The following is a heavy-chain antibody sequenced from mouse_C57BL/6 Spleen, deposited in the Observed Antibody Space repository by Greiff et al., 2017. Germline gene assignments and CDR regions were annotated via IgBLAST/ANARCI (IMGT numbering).Heavy chain of an antibody. J-gene: IGHJ3*01. CDR2: IYPGDGDT. V-gene: IGHV1-80*01. CDR1: GYAFSSYW. D-gene: IGHD1-1*01. Sequence: VQLQQSGAELVKPGASVKISCKASGYAFSSYWMNWVKQRPGKGLEWIGQIYPGDGDTNYNGKFKGKATLTADKSSSTAYMQLSSLTSEDSAVYFCARIPFTTVVATGAYWGQGTLVTVSA. CDR3: ARIPFTTVVATGAY.